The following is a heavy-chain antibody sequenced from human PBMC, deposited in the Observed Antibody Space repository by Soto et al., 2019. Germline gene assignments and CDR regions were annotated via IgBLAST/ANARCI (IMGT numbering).Heavy chain of an antibody. Sequence: GGSLRLSCAASGFTFSSYAMSWVRQAPGKGLEWVSAISGSGGSTYYADSVKGRFTISRDNSKNTLYLQMNSLRAEDTAVYYCAKGKAMVRGVISWFDPWGQGTLVTVPQ. CDR1: GFTFSSYA. D-gene: IGHD3-10*01. J-gene: IGHJ5*02. CDR2: ISGSGGST. CDR3: AKGKAMVRGVISWFDP. V-gene: IGHV3-23*01.